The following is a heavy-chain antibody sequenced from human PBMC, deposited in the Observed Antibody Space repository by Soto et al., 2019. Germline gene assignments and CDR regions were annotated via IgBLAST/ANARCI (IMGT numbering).Heavy chain of an antibody. Sequence: QVHLVQSGAEVKKPGASVKVACQASGYAFSAYYIHWVRQAPGQGLQWMGWVNPHTGDTNYTQTFQGRVTLTTDTSTNTASMDLTGLTSADTAVYYCARRHGARSNVFRSAFPRDYWGQGTLVVVSS. CDR3: ARRHGARSNVFRSAFPRDY. CDR2: VNPHTGDT. D-gene: IGHD2-21*01. V-gene: IGHV1-2*02. CDR1: GYAFSAYY. J-gene: IGHJ4*02.